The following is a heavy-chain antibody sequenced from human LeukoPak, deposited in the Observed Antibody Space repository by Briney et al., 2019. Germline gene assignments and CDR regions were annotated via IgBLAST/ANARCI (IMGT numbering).Heavy chain of an antibody. J-gene: IGHJ4*02. CDR1: GYSITSGCY. CDR2: IYHSGST. V-gene: IGHV4-38-2*01. CDR3: VRYNNYGYYFDY. Sequence: SETLSLTCAVSGYSITSGCYWGWIRQPPGKGLEWIGSIYHSGSTYYNPSLKSRLTISVDTSKNQFSLRLSSVTAADTAVYYCVRYNNYGYYFDYWGQGTLVTVSS. D-gene: IGHD4-11*01.